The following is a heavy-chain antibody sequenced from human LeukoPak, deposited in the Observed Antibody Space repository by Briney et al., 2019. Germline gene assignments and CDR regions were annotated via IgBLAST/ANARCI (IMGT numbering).Heavy chain of an antibody. V-gene: IGHV3-23*01. CDR2: ISGSGGST. CDR3: AKGIAAAGNEPFDY. CDR1: GFTFSSYA. Sequence: GGSLRLSCAASGFTFSSYAMSWVRQAPGKGLEWVSAISGSGGSTYYADSVMGRFTISRDNSKNTLYLQMNSLRAEDTAVYYCAKGIAAAGNEPFDYWGQGTLVTVSS. J-gene: IGHJ4*02. D-gene: IGHD6-13*01.